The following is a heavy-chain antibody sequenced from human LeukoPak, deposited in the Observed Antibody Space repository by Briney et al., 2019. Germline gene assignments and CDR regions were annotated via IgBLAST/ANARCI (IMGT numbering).Heavy chain of an antibody. D-gene: IGHD3-22*01. CDR1: GFTFSSYA. CDR3: AKDRSLLDSSGYCDH. CDR2: ISGSGGST. J-gene: IGHJ4*02. V-gene: IGHV3-23*01. Sequence: GGSLRLSCAASGFTFSSYAMSWVRQAPGKGLEWVSAISGSGGSTYYADSVKGRFTISRDNSKNTLYLQMNSLRAEDTAVYCCAKDRSLLDSSGYCDHWGQGTLVTVSS.